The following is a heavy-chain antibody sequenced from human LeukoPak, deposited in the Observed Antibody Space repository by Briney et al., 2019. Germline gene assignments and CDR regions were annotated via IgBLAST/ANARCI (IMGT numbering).Heavy chain of an antibody. V-gene: IGHV3-23*01. CDR1: GFTFSSYA. J-gene: IGHJ4*02. CDR3: AKDWGMATITPYFDY. D-gene: IGHD5-24*01. Sequence: GGSLRLSCAASGFTFSSYAMSWVRQAPGKGLEWVSAISGSGGSTYYAGSVKGRFTISRDNSKNTLYLQMNSLRAEDTAVYYCAKDWGMATITPYFDYWGQGTLVTVSS. CDR2: ISGSGGST.